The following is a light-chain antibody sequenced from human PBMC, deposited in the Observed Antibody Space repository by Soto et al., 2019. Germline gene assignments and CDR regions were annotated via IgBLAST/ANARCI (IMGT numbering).Light chain of an antibody. Sequence: EVVMTQSQTTLSVSPGERVTLSCRASQTISNNLAWYRKKPGQAPSLLIYGISTRATGLPARFSVSGSGTEFTLTISSLQSDDFALYYCQQYNNWPHTVGQGTKLEI. CDR2: GIS. CDR1: QTISNN. CDR3: QQYNNWPHT. V-gene: IGKV3-15*01. J-gene: IGKJ2*01.